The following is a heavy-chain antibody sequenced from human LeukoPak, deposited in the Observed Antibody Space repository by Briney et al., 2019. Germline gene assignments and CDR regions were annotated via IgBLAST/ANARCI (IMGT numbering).Heavy chain of an antibody. D-gene: IGHD1-7*01. CDR3: AKDISEGELNYGMGV. CDR2: ISWNSGSI. Sequence: GGSLRLSCAASGFTFDDYAMHWVRQAPGKGLEWVSGISWNSGSIGYADSVKGRFTISRDNAKNSLYLQMNSLRAEDTALYYCAKDISEGELNYGMGVWGQGTTVTVSS. CDR1: GFTFDDYA. J-gene: IGHJ6*02. V-gene: IGHV3-9*01.